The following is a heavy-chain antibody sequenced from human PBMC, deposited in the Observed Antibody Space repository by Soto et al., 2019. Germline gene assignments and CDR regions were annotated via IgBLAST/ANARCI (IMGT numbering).Heavy chain of an antibody. CDR1: GYTFTSYG. V-gene: IGHV1-18*01. J-gene: IGHJ4*02. Sequence: QVQLVQSGAEVKKPGASVKVSCKASGYTFTSYGISWVRQAPGQGLEWLGWINPYNGNTNYAQKLQGRVTMTTDTSTNTAYMGLRSLRSDDTTMYYCPRDWFGIDYWGQGTLVTVSS. CDR3: PRDWFGIDY. CDR2: INPYNGNT. D-gene: IGHD3-16*01.